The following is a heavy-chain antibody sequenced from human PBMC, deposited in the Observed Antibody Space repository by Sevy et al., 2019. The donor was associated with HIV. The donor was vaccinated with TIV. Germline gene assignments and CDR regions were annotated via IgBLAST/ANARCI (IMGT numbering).Heavy chain of an antibody. CDR3: VRGPRITIFGVVTAPRWFDP. CDR2: INHSGST. CDR1: GGSFSGYY. J-gene: IGHJ5*02. V-gene: IGHV4-34*01. Sequence: SETLSLTCAVYGGSFSGYYWSWIRQPPGKGLEWIGEINHSGSTNYNPSLKSRVTISVDTSKNQFSLKLSSVTAADTAVYYCVRGPRITIFGVVTAPRWFDPWGQGTLVTVSS. D-gene: IGHD3-3*01.